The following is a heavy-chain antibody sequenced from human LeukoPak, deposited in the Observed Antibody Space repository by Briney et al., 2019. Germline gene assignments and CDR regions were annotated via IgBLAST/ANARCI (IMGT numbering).Heavy chain of an antibody. CDR2: IYSGGST. CDR3: AKRGVVIRVFLVGFHKEAYYFDS. V-gene: IGHV3-53*01. D-gene: IGHD3-10*01. Sequence: GGSLRLSCAASGFTVSSNYMSWVRHTPGKGLEWVSLIYSGGSTYYADSVQGRFTISRDNPKNTLYLQMNSLRAEDTAVYFCAKRGVVIRVFLVGFHKEAYYFDSWGQGALVTVSS. J-gene: IGHJ4*02. CDR1: GFTVSSNY.